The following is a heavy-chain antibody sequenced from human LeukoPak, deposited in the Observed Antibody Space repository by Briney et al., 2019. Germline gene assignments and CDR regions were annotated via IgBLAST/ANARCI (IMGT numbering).Heavy chain of an antibody. CDR1: GFTFSTYS. Sequence: QPGGSLRLSCAASGFTFSTYSMNWVRQAPGKGLEWVSYISSSSSTIYYADSVKGRFTISRDNAKNSLYLQMNSLRAEDTAVYYCARVRGQWLPNWGQGTLVTVSS. CDR2: ISSSSSTI. J-gene: IGHJ4*02. V-gene: IGHV3-48*04. D-gene: IGHD6-19*01. CDR3: ARVRGQWLPN.